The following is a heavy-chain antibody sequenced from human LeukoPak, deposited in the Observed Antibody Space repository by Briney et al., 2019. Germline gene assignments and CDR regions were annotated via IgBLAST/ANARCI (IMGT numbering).Heavy chain of an antibody. CDR3: GRDLGGRSGY. CDR2: INEDRSIT. D-gene: IGHD1-26*01. Sequence: GGSLRLSCAVSGFTFRTYWMHWVRQVPGEGLVWVSRINEDRSITNYADSVKGRFSISRDNAENTLYLQMNSLRAEDTAVYYCGRDLGGRSGYWGQGTLVTVSS. J-gene: IGHJ4*02. V-gene: IGHV3-74*01. CDR1: GFTFRTYW.